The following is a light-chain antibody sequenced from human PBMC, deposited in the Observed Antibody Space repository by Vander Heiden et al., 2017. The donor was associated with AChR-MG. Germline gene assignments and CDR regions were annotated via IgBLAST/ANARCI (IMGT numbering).Light chain of an antibody. CDR1: SSNIGAGYD. CDR2: GNT. CDR3: QSYDSSLSAVV. V-gene: IGLV1-40*01. Sequence: QSVLTQPPSVSGAPGQRVTISCTGSSSNIGAGYDVHWYQQFPGTAPKRLIYGNTNRPSGVPDRFSVSTSGTSASLAITGLQAEDEADYYCQSYDSSLSAVVFGGGTKLSVL. J-gene: IGLJ2*01.